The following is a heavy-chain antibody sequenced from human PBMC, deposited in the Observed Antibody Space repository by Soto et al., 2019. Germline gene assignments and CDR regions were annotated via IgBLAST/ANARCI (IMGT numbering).Heavy chain of an antibody. CDR2: IIVYNGNT. V-gene: IGHV1-18*01. Sequence: QVQLVQSGAEVKKPGASVKVSCKASGYTFSNYGISWVRQAPGQGLEWMGWIIVYNGNTNYAQRFQDRVTMTTDTSTSTVYMELRSLRSDDAAVYYCARDRSTSDVWCQGTTVTVSS. D-gene: IGHD2-2*01. J-gene: IGHJ6*02. CDR1: GYTFSNYG. CDR3: ARDRSTSDV.